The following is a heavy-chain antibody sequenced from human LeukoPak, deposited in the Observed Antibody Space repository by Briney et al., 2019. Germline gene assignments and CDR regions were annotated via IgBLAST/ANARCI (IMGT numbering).Heavy chain of an antibody. Sequence: PSETLSLTCAVYGGSFSGYYWSWIRQPPGKGLEWIGEINHSGSTNYNPSLKSRVTISVDTSKNQFSLKLSSVTAADTAVYYCARGGRGSSSWASYYYYYGMDVWGQGTTVTVSS. CDR1: GGSFSGYY. V-gene: IGHV4-34*01. CDR2: INHSGST. D-gene: IGHD6-13*01. CDR3: ARGGRGSSSWASYYYYYGMDV. J-gene: IGHJ6*02.